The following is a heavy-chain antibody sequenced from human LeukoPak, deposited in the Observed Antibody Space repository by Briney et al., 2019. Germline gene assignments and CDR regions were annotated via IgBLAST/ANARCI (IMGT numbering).Heavy chain of an antibody. D-gene: IGHD4-11*01. CDR2: INSGGTT. V-gene: IGHV3-53*01. J-gene: IGHJ4*02. CDR1: GFTVSSNQ. Sequence: PGGSLRLSCAASGFTVSSNQMSWVRQAPGKGLEWVSLINSGGTTYYAASVKGRFTISRDDSRNTLHLQINSLRAEDTAVYYCARDSAYSPLDYWGQGTLVTVSS. CDR3: ARDSAYSPLDY.